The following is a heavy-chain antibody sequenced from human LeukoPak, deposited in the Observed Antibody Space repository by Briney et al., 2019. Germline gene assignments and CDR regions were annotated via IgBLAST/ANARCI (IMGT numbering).Heavy chain of an antibody. J-gene: IGHJ3*02. D-gene: IGHD2-2*01. CDR3: VRGSCSNIRCHDAFDI. Sequence: PGGSLRLSCAASGFTFSSYEMNWVRQAPGKGLEWVSGINWNGGSTGYADSVKGRFSVSRDNSKNTLYLQMNSLRVDDTAVYYCVRGSCSNIRCHDAFDIWGQGTMVTVSS. CDR1: GFTFSSYE. V-gene: IGHV3-20*04. CDR2: INWNGGST.